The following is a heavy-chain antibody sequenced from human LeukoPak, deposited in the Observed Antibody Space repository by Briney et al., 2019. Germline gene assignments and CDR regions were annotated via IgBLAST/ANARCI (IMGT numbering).Heavy chain of an antibody. CDR1: GFTFSSYA. D-gene: IGHD3-22*01. CDR3: AKAARSGMIVVALYYFDY. J-gene: IGHJ4*02. CDR2: ISGSGGST. Sequence: GGSLRLSCAASGFTFSSYAMSWVRQAPGKGLEWVSAISGSGGSTYYADSVKGRFTISRDNSKNTLYLQMNSLRAEDTAVYYCAKAARSGMIVVALYYFDYWGQGTLVTVSS. V-gene: IGHV3-23*01.